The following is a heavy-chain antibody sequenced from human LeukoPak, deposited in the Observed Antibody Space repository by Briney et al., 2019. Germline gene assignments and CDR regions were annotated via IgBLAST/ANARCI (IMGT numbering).Heavy chain of an antibody. V-gene: IGHV3-23*01. Sequence: GRSLRLSCAASGFTFSSYGMHWVRQAPGKGLEWVSGISGSGGSTNYADSVKSRFTISRDNSKNTLYLQMNSLRAEDTAVYYCASCYGYYFYGMDVWGLGTTVTVSS. D-gene: IGHD2-15*01. CDR3: ASCYGYYFYGMDV. CDR1: GFTFSSYG. J-gene: IGHJ6*02. CDR2: ISGSGGST.